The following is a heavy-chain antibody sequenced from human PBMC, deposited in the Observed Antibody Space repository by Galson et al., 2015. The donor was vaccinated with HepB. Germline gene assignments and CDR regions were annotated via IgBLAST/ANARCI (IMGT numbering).Heavy chain of an antibody. D-gene: IGHD1-26*01. V-gene: IGHV3-53*01. CDR2: IYSGGST. CDR3: ARGVEEWELLPFDY. Sequence: SLRLSCAASGFTVSSNYMSWVRQAPGKGLEWVSVIYSGGSTYYADSVKGRFTISRDNSKNTLYLQMNSLRAEDTAVYYCARGVEEWELLPFDYWGQGTLVTVSS. CDR1: GFTVSSNY. J-gene: IGHJ4*02.